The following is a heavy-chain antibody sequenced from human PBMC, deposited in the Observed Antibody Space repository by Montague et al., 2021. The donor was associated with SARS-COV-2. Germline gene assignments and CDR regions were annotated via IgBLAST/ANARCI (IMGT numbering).Heavy chain of an antibody. D-gene: IGHD6-19*01. CDR1: GGSFSGYY. J-gene: IGHJ6*02. CDR3: ARGRGLAVLFDFYYGMDV. V-gene: IGHV4-34*01. CDR2: NNYSGST. Sequence: SETLSLTCAVYGGSFSGYYWTWIRQPPGKGLEWIGENNYSGSTNYNPSLKSRVTMSVDMSKNQFSLKLRSVTAADTAVYYCARGRGLAVLFDFYYGMDVWGQGTTVTVSS.